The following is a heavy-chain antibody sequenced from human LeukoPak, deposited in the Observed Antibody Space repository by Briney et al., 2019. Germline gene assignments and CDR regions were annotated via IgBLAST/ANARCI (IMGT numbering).Heavy chain of an antibody. CDR3: ARDKSFFFDFGQMNWLDP. V-gene: IGHV1-69*01. D-gene: IGHD3-3*01. Sequence: SVKVSCRASGGTFSSYAISWVRQAPGQGLEWMGGIIPIFGTANYAQKFQGRVTITADESTSTAYMELSSLRSEDTAVYYCARDKSFFFDFGQMNWLDPWGQGTLVTVSS. CDR2: IIPIFGTA. CDR1: GGTFSSYA. J-gene: IGHJ5*02.